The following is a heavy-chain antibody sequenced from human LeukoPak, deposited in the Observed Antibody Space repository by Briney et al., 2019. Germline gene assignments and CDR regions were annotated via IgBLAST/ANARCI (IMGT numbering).Heavy chain of an antibody. D-gene: IGHD3-10*01. CDR3: GRDVVLGSGSVDY. V-gene: IGHV3-74*01. Sequence: GGSLRLSCAASGFTFTNHWMHWVRQAPGKGLVWVSRIRPDGREINHAGSVKGRFTISRDNAKNTLYLQMNSLGDEDTAVYYCGRDVVLGSGSVDYWGQGVLVTVSS. J-gene: IGHJ4*02. CDR2: IRPDGREI. CDR1: GFTFTNHW.